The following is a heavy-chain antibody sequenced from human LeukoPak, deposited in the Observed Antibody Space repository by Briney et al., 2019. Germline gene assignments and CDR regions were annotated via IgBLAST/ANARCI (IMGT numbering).Heavy chain of an antibody. CDR2: IYYSGST. Sequence: SETLSLTCTVSGGSISSSSYYWGWIRQPPGKGLEWIGSIYYSGSTNYNPSLKSRVTISVDTSKNQFSLKLSSVTAADTAVYYCARVVDYYDSSVIGTWGQGTLVTVSS. CDR1: GGSISSSSYY. J-gene: IGHJ5*02. V-gene: IGHV4-39*07. D-gene: IGHD3-22*01. CDR3: ARVVDYYDSSVIGT.